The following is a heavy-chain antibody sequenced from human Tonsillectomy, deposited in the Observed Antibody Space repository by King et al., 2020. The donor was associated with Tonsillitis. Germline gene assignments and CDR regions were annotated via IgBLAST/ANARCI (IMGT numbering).Heavy chain of an antibody. V-gene: IGHV3-11*06. CDR1: GFTFRGYH. CDR3: ARAGADCGPDCHDGSDFDY. J-gene: IGHJ4*02. Sequence: VQLVESGGGLVRAGGSLRLSCAASGFTFRGYHMSWIRQAPGKGLEWISYISSSGLNTKYADSVKGRFTISRDNAENSMFLQMHSLRDEDTATYYCARAGADCGPDCHDGSDFDYWGQGTLVTVSS. D-gene: IGHD2-21*02. CDR2: ISSSGLNT.